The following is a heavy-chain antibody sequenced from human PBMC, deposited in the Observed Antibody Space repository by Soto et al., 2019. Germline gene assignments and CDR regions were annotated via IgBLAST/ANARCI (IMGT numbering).Heavy chain of an antibody. Sequence: GSLRLSCAASGFTFSNAWMNWVRQAPGKGLEWVGRIKSKTDGGTTDYAAPVKGRFTISRDDSKNTLYLQMNSLKTEDTAVYYCTTAYHYDFWSGYYGYYYYYGMDVWGQGTTVTVSS. J-gene: IGHJ6*02. V-gene: IGHV3-15*07. CDR2: IKSKTDGGTT. D-gene: IGHD3-3*01. CDR1: GFTFSNAW. CDR3: TTAYHYDFWSGYYGYYYYYGMDV.